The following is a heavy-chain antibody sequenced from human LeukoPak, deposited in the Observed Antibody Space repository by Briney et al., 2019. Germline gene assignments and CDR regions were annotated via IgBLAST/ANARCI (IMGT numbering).Heavy chain of an antibody. J-gene: IGHJ5*02. Sequence: SVKVSCKASGGTFSSYATSWVRQAPGQGLEWMGRIIPIFGIANYAQEFQGRVTITADKSTSTAYMELSSLRSEDTAVYCCARDPDQLLARGWFDPWGQGTLVTVSS. CDR2: IIPIFGIA. V-gene: IGHV1-69*04. CDR3: ARDPDQLLARGWFDP. CDR1: GGTFSSYA. D-gene: IGHD2-2*01.